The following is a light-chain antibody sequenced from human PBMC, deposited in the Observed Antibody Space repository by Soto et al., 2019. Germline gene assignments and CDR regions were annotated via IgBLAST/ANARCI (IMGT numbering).Light chain of an antibody. V-gene: IGKV4-1*01. J-gene: IGKJ4*01. CDR1: QSVLYSSNNKNY. CDR2: WAS. CDR3: QQYYSTPLT. Sequence: DSVMTQSPDSLALSLGERATINCKSSQSVLYSSNNKNYLAWYQQKPGQPPKLLIYWASTRESGVPDRFSGSGSGTDFTLTISSLQAEDVAVYYCQQYYSTPLTFGGGTKVDIK.